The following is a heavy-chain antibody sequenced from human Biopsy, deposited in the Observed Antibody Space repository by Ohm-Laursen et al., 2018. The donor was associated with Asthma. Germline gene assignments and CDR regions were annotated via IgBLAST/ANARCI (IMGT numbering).Heavy chain of an antibody. CDR1: RGTFSSYA. J-gene: IGHJ6*02. CDR3: ARSQVGYSSGWSLLLKKFHYSGLDV. Sequence: SSVKVSCNAPRGTFSSYAISWVRQAPGQGLEWMGGIMAVFGTANYAQKFQGRVTITADESTSTAYMELSSLRSEDTAVYYCARSQVGYSSGWSLLLKKFHYSGLDVWGQGTTVTVSS. D-gene: IGHD6-19*01. V-gene: IGHV1-69*01. CDR2: IMAVFGTA.